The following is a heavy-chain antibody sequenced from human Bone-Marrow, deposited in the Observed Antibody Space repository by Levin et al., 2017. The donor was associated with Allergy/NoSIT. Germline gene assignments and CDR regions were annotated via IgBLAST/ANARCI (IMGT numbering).Heavy chain of an antibody. J-gene: IGHJ4*02. V-gene: IGHV3-7*01. CDR2: MKEDGSQM. CDR1: GFTFSGYW. CDR3: ARANNFDY. Sequence: GGSLRLSCATSGFTFSGYWMNRVRQAPGKGLEWVAAMKEDGSQMYYVDSVKGRFTISRDNAKNSLFLQMNSLRDEDTAVYYCARANNFDYWGQGTLVTVSS.